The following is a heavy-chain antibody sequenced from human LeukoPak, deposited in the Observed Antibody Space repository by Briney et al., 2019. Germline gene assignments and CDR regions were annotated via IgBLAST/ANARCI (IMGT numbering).Heavy chain of an antibody. CDR2: IYSGGST. D-gene: IGHD3-22*01. J-gene: IGHJ3*02. CDR3: ARDYYDSSGYRHDAFDI. Sequence: PGGSLRLSCAASGFTVSSNYMSWVRQAPGKGLEWVSVIYSGGSTYYADSVKGRFTISRDNSKNTLYLQMNSLRADDTAVYYCARDYYDSSGYRHDAFDIWGQGTMVTVSS. V-gene: IGHV3-53*01. CDR1: GFTVSSNY.